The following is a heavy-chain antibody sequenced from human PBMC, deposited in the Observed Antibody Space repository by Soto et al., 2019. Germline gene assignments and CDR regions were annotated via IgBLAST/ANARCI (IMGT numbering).Heavy chain of an antibody. CDR2: ISSNGGST. CDR1: GFTFSSYA. D-gene: IGHD3-22*01. Sequence: PGGSLRLSCSASGFTFSSYAMHWVRQAPGKGLEYVSAISSNGGSTYYADSVKGRFTISRDNAKNSLYLQMNSLRDEDTAVYYCGGDSSGYYYPDVFDIWGQGTMVTVSS. CDR3: GGDSSGYYYPDVFDI. V-gene: IGHV3-64*04. J-gene: IGHJ3*02.